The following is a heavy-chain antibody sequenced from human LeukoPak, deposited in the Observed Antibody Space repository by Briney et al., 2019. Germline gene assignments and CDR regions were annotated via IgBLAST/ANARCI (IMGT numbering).Heavy chain of an antibody. CDR1: GYTFTGYY. V-gene: IGHV1-18*04. CDR3: ARASIAARPYGY. J-gene: IGHJ4*02. CDR2: ISAYNGNT. Sequence: GASVKVSCKASGYTFTGYYMHWVRQAPGQGLEWMGWISAYNGNTNYAQKLQGRVTMTTDTSTSTAYMELRSLRSDDTAVYYCARASIAARPYGYWGQGTLVTVSS. D-gene: IGHD6-6*01.